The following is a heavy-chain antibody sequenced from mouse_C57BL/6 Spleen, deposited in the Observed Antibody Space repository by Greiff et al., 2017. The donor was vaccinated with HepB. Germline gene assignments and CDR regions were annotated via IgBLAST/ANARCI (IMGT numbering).Heavy chain of an antibody. CDR2: IYPGDGDT. Sequence: VQLQQSGAELVKPGASVKISCKASGYAFSSYWMNWVKQRPGKGLEWIGQIYPGDGDTNYNGKFKGKATLTADKSSSTAYMQLSSLTSEDSAVYFCARGLDYYGSSYDFDYWGQGTTLTVSS. D-gene: IGHD1-1*01. CDR1: GYAFSSYW. CDR3: ARGLDYYGSSYDFDY. J-gene: IGHJ2*01. V-gene: IGHV1-80*01.